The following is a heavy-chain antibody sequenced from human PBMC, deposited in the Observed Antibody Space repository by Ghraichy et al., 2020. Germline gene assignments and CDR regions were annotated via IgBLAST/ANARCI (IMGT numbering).Heavy chain of an antibody. J-gene: IGHJ4*02. D-gene: IGHD3-9*01. CDR2: IYSGGYT. V-gene: IGHV3-53*01. CDR1: GFTVSSNY. CDR3: AGDTGGTIFGL. Sequence: GSLKLSCAASGFTVSSNYMSWVRQAPGKGLEWVSVIYSGGYTYYADSVKGRFTISIDNSKNTLYLQMNSLRAEETAVYYCAGDTGGTIFGLWGQGTLVTVSS.